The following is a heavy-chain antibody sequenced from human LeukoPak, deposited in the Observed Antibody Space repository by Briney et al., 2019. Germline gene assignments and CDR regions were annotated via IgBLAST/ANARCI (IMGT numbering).Heavy chain of an antibody. CDR2: VSPAYGRT. CDR3: ARYWLSYFDY. Sequence: GGSLRLSCSASGVSFNNYAMSWIRQAPGKGLTWVSLVSPAYGRTYYADSVKGRFTISRDNSNNMLSLYMSSLRADDTAVYYCARYWLSYFDYWGQGTLVTVSS. V-gene: IGHV3-23*01. J-gene: IGHJ4*02. D-gene: IGHD3-9*01. CDR1: GVSFNNYA.